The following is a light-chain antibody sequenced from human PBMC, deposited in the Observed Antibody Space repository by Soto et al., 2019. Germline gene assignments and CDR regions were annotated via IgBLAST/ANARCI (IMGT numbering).Light chain of an antibody. J-gene: IGLJ3*02. CDR2: DDS. CDR3: QGWDSSSALV. Sequence: SYELTQPPSGSWAPGQTARITRGANKIGSKLVHWYQQKPGQAPVLVVYDDSARPSGIPERFSGSNSRNTATLTISRVEDWDEADYYCQGWDSSSALVFVGGTKVTVL. V-gene: IGLV3-21*02. CDR1: KIGSKL.